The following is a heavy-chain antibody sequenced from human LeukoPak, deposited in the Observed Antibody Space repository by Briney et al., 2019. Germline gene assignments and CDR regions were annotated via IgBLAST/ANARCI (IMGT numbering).Heavy chain of an antibody. CDR2: IIDTGST. D-gene: IGHD3-22*01. J-gene: IGHJ4*02. CDR1: GGSFSGYY. V-gene: IGHV4-34*12. CDR3: ARDLPYYYDSSGYYYSAVSDY. Sequence: SETLSLTCAVYGGSFSGYYWTWIRQPPGKGLEWIGEIIDTGSTKYNSSLKSRVTISVDTSKNQFSLKLSSVTAADTAVYYCARDLPYYYDSSGYYYSAVSDYWGQGTLVTVSS.